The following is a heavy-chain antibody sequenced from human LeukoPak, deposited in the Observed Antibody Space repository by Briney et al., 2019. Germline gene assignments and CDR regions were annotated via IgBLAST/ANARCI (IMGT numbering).Heavy chain of an antibody. D-gene: IGHD2-8*01. CDR2: ISSSGSII. CDR1: GFTFSSYE. Sequence: PGGSLRLSCAASGFTFSSYEMNWVRQAPGKGLEWVSYISSSGSIIYYADSVKGRFTISRDNAKNSLYLQMHSLRAEDTAVYYCARDSGVIGYYYYGMDVWGQGTTFTASS. J-gene: IGHJ6*02. V-gene: IGHV3-48*03. CDR3: ARDSGVIGYYYYGMDV.